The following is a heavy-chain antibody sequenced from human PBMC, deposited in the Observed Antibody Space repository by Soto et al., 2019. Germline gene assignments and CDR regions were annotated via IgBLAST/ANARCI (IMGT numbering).Heavy chain of an antibody. V-gene: IGHV1-3*05. D-gene: IGHD6-19*01. CDR1: GYTFNGYA. CDR2: INAVNGNT. CDR3: ARAVAVPADFDY. Sequence: QVQLVQSGAEEKKPGASVKVSCKASGYTFNGYAMHWVRQAPGQRLEWMGWINAVNGNTKYSQKFQGRVTITRETSASTAYMELSSLRSEDTAVYYCARAVAVPADFDYWGQGTLVTVSS. J-gene: IGHJ4*02.